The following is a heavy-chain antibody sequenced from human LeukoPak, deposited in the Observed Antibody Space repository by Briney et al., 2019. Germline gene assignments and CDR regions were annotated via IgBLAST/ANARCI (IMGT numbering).Heavy chain of an antibody. CDR2: INPNSGGT. Sequence: ASVKVSCKASGYTFTGYYMHWVRQAPGQGLEWMGWINPNSGGTNYAQKFQGRVTMTRDTSISTAYMELSRLRSDDTAVYYCARHTLVGARNAFDIWGQGTMVTVSS. J-gene: IGHJ3*02. D-gene: IGHD1-26*01. CDR3: ARHTLVGARNAFDI. V-gene: IGHV1-2*02. CDR1: GYTFTGYY.